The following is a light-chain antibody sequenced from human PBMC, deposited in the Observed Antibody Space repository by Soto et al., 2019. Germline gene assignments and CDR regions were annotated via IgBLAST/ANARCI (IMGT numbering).Light chain of an antibody. CDR2: AAT. J-gene: IGKJ3*01. Sequence: EIVLTQSPGTLSLSPGERATLSCRASQSIYINSLAWYQHKRGQAPRLLIYAATVRATAVPDRFNGSGSGSDVALTISRLEPEDSAMYYCQQYCDSPFAFGPGTKLDVK. V-gene: IGKV3-20*01. CDR3: QQYCDSPFA. CDR1: QSIYINS.